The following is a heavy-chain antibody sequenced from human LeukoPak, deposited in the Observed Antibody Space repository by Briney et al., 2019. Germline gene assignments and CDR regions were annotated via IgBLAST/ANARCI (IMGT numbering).Heavy chain of an antibody. CDR2: IKQDGSEK. CDR1: GFTFSSYW. D-gene: IGHD3-10*01. J-gene: IGHJ4*02. CDR3: AREPPLVGVIMFGTDY. Sequence: GGSLRLSCAASGFTFSSYWMSWVRQAPGKGLEWVANIKQDGSEKYYVDSVKGRFTISRDNAKNSLYLQMNSLRAEDTAVYYCAREPPLVGVIMFGTDYWGQGTLLTVSS. V-gene: IGHV3-7*01.